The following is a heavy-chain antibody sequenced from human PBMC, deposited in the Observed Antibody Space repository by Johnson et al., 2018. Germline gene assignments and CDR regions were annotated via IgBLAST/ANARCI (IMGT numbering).Heavy chain of an antibody. CDR3: AKGGATVLDYFDF. D-gene: IGHD1-26*01. CDR2: ITSSGAST. Sequence: EVQLVQSGGGLVQPGGSLRLSCAASGFTFSNYAMNWVRQAPGKGLEWVSTITSSGASTDFADSVKGRFTISRDNSKNTLYLQMKSLRAEDTAVYYCAKGGATVLDYFDFWGQGTLVTVSS. V-gene: IGHV3-23*04. J-gene: IGHJ4*02. CDR1: GFTFSNYA.